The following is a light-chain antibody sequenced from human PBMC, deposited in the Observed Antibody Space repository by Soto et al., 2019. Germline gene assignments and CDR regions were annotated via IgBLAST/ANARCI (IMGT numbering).Light chain of an antibody. V-gene: IGKV3-20*01. CDR2: DAS. Sequence: EIVLTQSPGTLSLSPGERATLSCRASQSASSSYLAWYQQKPGQAPRLLIYDASTRATGIPDRFSGSGSGTDFSLTISRLESEDFAVYFCQQYGSSRTFGLGTKVDIK. CDR3: QQYGSSRT. CDR1: QSASSSY. J-gene: IGKJ1*01.